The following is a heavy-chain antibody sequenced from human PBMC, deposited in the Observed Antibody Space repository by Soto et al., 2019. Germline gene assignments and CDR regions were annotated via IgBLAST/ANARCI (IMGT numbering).Heavy chain of an antibody. CDR3: AKDRPVPSFLAAASYYFDY. Sequence: QPGGSLRLSCAASGFTFSSYAMSWVRQAPGKGLEWVSAISGSGGSTYYADSVKGRFTISRDNSKNTLYLQMNSLRAEDTAVYYCAKDRPVPSFLAAASYYFDYWGQGTLVTVSS. V-gene: IGHV3-23*01. J-gene: IGHJ4*02. CDR1: GFTFSSYA. D-gene: IGHD6-13*01. CDR2: ISGSGGST.